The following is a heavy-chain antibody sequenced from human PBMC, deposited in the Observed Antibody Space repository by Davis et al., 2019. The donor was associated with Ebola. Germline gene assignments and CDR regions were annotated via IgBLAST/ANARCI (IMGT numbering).Heavy chain of an antibody. D-gene: IGHD3-10*01. Sequence: GGSLRLSCAASGFSFSTYDMHWVRHATGKGLEWVSAIGTAGDTYYPGSVKGRFTISRENAKKSLYLQMNSLGDGDTAVYYCASGVAGRVRGVPWAMDVWGQGTTVTVSS. CDR2: IGTAGDT. V-gene: IGHV3-13*01. CDR1: GFSFSTYD. J-gene: IGHJ6*02. CDR3: ASGVAGRVRGVPWAMDV.